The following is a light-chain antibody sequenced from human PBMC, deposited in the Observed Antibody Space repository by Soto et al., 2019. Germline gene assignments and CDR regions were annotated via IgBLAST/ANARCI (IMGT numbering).Light chain of an antibody. CDR1: QSVSSSY. CDR2: GAS. J-gene: IGKJ5*01. Sequence: EIVLTQSPATLSVSPGERATLSCRASQSVSSSYLAWYQQKPGQAPRLLIYGASNRATGIPDRFSGSGSGTDFTPIINRLEPEDVAIYYCQQYGGSPRITFGQGTRLENK. CDR3: QQYGGSPRIT. V-gene: IGKV3-20*01.